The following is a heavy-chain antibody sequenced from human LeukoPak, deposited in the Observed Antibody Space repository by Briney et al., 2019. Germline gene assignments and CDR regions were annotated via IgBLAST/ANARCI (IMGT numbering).Heavy chain of an antibody. V-gene: IGHV3-23*01. CDR2: ISGNGGDT. J-gene: IGHJ5*02. Sequence: HPGGSLRLSCAASGFAFSTYAMSWVRQAPGKGLEWVSTISGNGGDTYYAESVKGRFTISRDNSKNTLYLQMNSLRAEDTAVYYCARDRRETMITFGGVMTAGWFDPWGQGTLVTVSS. D-gene: IGHD3-16*01. CDR3: ARDRRETMITFGGVMTAGWFDP. CDR1: GFAFSTYA.